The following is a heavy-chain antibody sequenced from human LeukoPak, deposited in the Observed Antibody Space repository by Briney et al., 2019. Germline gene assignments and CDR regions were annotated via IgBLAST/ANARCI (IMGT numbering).Heavy chain of an antibody. V-gene: IGHV3-23*01. CDR1: GFTFDTYA. J-gene: IGHJ3*02. CDR3: AKDYYGSGSYYSHAFDI. Sequence: GSLRLSCAASGFTFDTYAMSWVRQAPGKGLEWVSAISGSGGRTNYADSVKGRFTISRDNSKNTLYLQMNSLRAEDTAVYYCAKDYYGSGSYYSHAFDIWGQGTMVTVSS. D-gene: IGHD3-10*01. CDR2: ISGSGGRT.